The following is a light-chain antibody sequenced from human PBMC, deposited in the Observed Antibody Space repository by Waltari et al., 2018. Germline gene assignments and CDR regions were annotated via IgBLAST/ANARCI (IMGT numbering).Light chain of an antibody. V-gene: IGKV3-11*01. J-gene: IGKJ4*01. CDR2: DAA. Sequence: EIVLTQSPATLSLSPGERATLSCRASQSVSTYLARYQHKPGQAPRLLLFDAANRATGIPARFSGSGSGTDFTLTISSLEPEDFAIYYCQQRSSWPLTFGGGTKVEIK. CDR1: QSVSTY. CDR3: QQRSSWPLT.